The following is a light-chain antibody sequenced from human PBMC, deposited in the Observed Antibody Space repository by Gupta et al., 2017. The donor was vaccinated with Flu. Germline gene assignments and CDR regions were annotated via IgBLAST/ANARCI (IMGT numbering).Light chain of an antibody. CDR2: AAS. CDR3: RQNNTYPRT. J-gene: IGKJ1*01. Sequence: LSSLSASVGDRITISCRASQGIGNDLGWYQQRPGQAPKRLIYAASNLQSGVPSRFSGSGSETEFTLTISSLQPEDFATYYCRQNNTYPRTFGQGTKVEI. V-gene: IGKV1-17*01. CDR1: QGIGND.